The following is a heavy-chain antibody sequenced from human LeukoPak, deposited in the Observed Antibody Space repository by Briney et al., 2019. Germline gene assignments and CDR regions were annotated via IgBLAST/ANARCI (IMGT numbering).Heavy chain of an antibody. V-gene: IGHV3-7*01. J-gene: IGHJ3*02. CDR1: GSTFSSCW. CDR2: LKRDGSEK. Sequence: PGGSLRLSCAASGSTFSSCWLSWFGRAPGKGLGWVAKLKRDGSEKHYVDSVKGRFTISRDNAKNSLYLQMDSLRPEDTAVYHCARDLAGPPQEAFDIWGQGTMVTVSP. CDR3: ARDLAGPPQEAFDI.